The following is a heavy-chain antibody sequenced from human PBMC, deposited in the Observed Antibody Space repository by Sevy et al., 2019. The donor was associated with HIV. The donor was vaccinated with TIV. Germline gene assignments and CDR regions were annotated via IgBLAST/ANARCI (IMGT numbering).Heavy chain of an antibody. J-gene: IGHJ1*01. CDR2: ISYDGNHK. CDR3: AKDHNLWSEGGFLHH. V-gene: IGHV3-30*18. D-gene: IGHD3-10*01. CDR1: GFTLSSYA. Sequence: GGSLRLSCTASGFTLSSYAIHWVRQTPGKGLEWVAVISYDGNHKYYADSVKGRFTVSRDNSKNTLYAQMNSLRAEDTAVYYCAKDHNLWSEGGFLHHWGQGTLVTVSS.